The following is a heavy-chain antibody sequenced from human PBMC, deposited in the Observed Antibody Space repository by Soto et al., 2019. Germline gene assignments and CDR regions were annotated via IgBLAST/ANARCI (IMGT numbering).Heavy chain of an antibody. J-gene: IGHJ3*02. CDR3: ARRIITSSGYYTDAFDI. D-gene: IGHD3-22*01. CDR2: IYPGDSDT. CDR1: GYSFTSYW. Sequence: PGESLKISCKGSGYSFTSYWIGWVRQMPGKGLEWMGIIYPGDSDTRYSPSFQGQVTISADKSISTAYLQWSSLKASDTAMYYCARRIITSSGYYTDAFDIWGQGTMVTVSS. V-gene: IGHV5-51*01.